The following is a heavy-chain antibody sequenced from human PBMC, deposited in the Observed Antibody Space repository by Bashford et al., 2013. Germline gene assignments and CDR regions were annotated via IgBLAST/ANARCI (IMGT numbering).Heavy chain of an antibody. D-gene: IGHD2-2*03. Sequence: HSGGSLRLSCAASGFTFEDYAMFWVRQAPGKGLEWVSGVSWKSGSLGYADSVKGRFTISRDNAKNSLFLQMNNLRVEDTAFYYCAKDFGYRVDYFGFSDSWGQGTLVTVSS. CDR1: GFTFEDYA. V-gene: IGHV3-9*01. J-gene: IGHJ5*01. CDR3: AKDFGYRVDYFGFSDS. CDR2: VSWKSGSL.